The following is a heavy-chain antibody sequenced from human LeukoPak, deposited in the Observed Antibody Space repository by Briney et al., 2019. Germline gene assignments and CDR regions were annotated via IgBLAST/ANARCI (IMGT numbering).Heavy chain of an antibody. J-gene: IGHJ4*02. D-gene: IGHD5-24*01. CDR3: ATGRDAYKTGY. CDR1: GCSISSYH. V-gene: IGHV4-59*01. CDR2: MHDSGIT. Sequence: PSETLSLTRTVSGCSISSYHCSWIRQPPGKGLEWIGYMHDSGITNYNPSSESLVTIAVDTPEDQSTLTQNSVIAADTAAYYSATGRDAYKTGYWGQGSLVIVSS.